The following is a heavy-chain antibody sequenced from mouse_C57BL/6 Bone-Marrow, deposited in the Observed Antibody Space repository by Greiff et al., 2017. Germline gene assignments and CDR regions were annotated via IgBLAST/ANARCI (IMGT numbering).Heavy chain of an antibody. CDR2: IYPGSGST. V-gene: IGHV1-55*01. CDR1: GYTFTSYW. D-gene: IGHD2-5*01. J-gene: IGHJ1*03. Sequence: QVQLQQPGAELVKPGASVKMSCKASGYTFTSYWITWVKQRPGQGLEWIGDIYPGSGSTNYNEKFKSKATLTVDTSSSTAYMQRSSLTSEDSAVYYCARPYYSNYWYFDVWGTGTAVTVSS. CDR3: ARPYYSNYWYFDV.